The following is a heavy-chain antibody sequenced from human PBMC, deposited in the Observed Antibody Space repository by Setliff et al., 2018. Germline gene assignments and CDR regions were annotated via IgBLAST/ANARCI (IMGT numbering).Heavy chain of an antibody. D-gene: IGHD6-19*01. J-gene: IGHJ6*02. CDR1: GGSINSYY. CDR3: VRENGHWLDKIDYYYGMDV. CDR2: IYYSGNSNYDT. Sequence: PSETLSLTCIVSGGSINSYYWNWIRQPPGKGLEWIGYIYYSGNSNYDTNYNPSLKSRVTILSDTSKNQFSLILSSVTAADTAVYYCVRENGHWLDKIDYYYGMDVWGQGTTVTVSS. V-gene: IGHV4-59*01.